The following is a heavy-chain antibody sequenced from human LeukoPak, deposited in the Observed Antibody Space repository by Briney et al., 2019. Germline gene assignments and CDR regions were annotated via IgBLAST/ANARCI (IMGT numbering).Heavy chain of an antibody. V-gene: IGHV4-31*11. J-gene: IGHJ6*02. CDR3: ARDREVTTRLDYYYYGMDV. CDR2: IYYSGST. Sequence: PSQTLSLTCAVSGGSISSGGYSWSWIRQPPGKGLEWIGYIYYSGSTYYNPSLKSRVTISVDTPKNQFSLKLSSVTAADTAVYYCARDREVTTRLDYYYYGMDVWGQGTTVTVSS. CDR1: GGSISSGGYS. D-gene: IGHD4-17*01.